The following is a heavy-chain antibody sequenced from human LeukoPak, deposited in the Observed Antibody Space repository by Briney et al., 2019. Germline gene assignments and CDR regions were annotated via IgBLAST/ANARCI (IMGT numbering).Heavy chain of an antibody. J-gene: IGHJ6*02. CDR1: GFTFSSYT. Sequence: PGGSLRLSCAASGFTFSSYTMNWVRPAPEKGLEWVSSISSSSSYIYHADSVKGRFTISRDNAKNSVYLQMNSLRAEDTAVYYCARDGITIFGAGGMDVWGQGTTVTVSS. CDR2: ISSSSSYI. CDR3: ARDGITIFGAGGMDV. D-gene: IGHD3-3*01. V-gene: IGHV3-21*01.